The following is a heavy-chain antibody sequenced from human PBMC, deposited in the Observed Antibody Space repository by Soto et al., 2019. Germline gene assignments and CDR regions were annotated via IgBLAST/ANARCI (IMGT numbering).Heavy chain of an antibody. Sequence: QVQLVQSGAEVKKPGSSVKVSCKASGGTFSSYTISWVRQAPGQGLEWMGRIIPIIGIANYAQKFQGRVTITADKSTSTAYMELSSLRAEDTAVYYCARDLYDSSGYALANWFDPWGQGTLVTVSS. CDR1: GGTFSSYT. D-gene: IGHD3-22*01. CDR3: ARDLYDSSGYALANWFDP. J-gene: IGHJ5*02. CDR2: IIPIIGIA. V-gene: IGHV1-69*08.